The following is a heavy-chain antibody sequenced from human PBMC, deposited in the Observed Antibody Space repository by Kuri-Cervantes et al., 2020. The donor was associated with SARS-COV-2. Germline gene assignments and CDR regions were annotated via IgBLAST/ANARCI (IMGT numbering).Heavy chain of an antibody. CDR2: INHTGSA. Sequence: GSLRLSCAVYGGSFSDYYWTWIRQPPGKGLEWIGEINHTGSANYNPSLKSRVTISVDTSKNQFSLKLSSVTAADTAVYYCARGFGFSSSWSSTPLDYWGQGTLVTVSS. J-gene: IGHJ4*02. D-gene: IGHD6-13*01. CDR3: ARGFGFSSSWSSTPLDY. CDR1: GGSFSDYY. V-gene: IGHV4-34*01.